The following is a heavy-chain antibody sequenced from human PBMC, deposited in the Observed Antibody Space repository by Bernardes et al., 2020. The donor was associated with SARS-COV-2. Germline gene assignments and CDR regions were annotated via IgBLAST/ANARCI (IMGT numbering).Heavy chain of an antibody. V-gene: IGHV3-23*01. CDR3: AKGSGYRFDY. CDR1: GFTFSTSV. D-gene: IGHD5-12*01. Sequence: GGSLRLSCAAAGFTFSTSVMRWVRQAPGKGLEWVSTISGASGTYYADSVKGRFTISRDNSKNTVYLQMNNLRAEDTAIYYCAKGSGYRFDYWGQGTLVTVSS. CDR2: ISGASGT. J-gene: IGHJ4*02.